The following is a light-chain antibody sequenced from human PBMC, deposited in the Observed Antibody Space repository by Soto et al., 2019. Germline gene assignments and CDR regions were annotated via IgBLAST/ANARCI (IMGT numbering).Light chain of an antibody. J-gene: IGLJ1*01. Sequence: QSVLTQPASVSGSPGQSITISCTGTSSDVGAYNFVSWHQQHPGKAPKLMIYNVYDRPSGISYRFSGSKSGNTASLTISGLRGEAEADYYCSAYTVSRTYVFGKGTKVTV. CDR3: SAYTVSRTYV. CDR2: NVY. V-gene: IGLV2-14*03. CDR1: SSDVGAYNF.